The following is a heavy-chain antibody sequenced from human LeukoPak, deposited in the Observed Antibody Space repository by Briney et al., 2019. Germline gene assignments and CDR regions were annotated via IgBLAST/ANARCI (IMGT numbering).Heavy chain of an antibody. Sequence: SVKVSCKASGGTFSSYAISWVRQAPGQGLEWMGGIIPIFGTANYAQKFQGRVTITADKSTSTAYMELSSLRSEDTAMYYCARDRGLLWFGELLSHYYYYGMDVWGKGTTVTVSS. CDR2: IIPIFGTA. V-gene: IGHV1-69*06. J-gene: IGHJ6*04. CDR1: GGTFSSYA. CDR3: ARDRGLLWFGELLSHYYYYGMDV. D-gene: IGHD3-10*01.